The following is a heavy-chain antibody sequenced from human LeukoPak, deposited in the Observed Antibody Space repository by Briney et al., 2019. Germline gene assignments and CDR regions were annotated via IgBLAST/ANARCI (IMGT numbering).Heavy chain of an antibody. Sequence: GGSLRLSCAASGFTFSSYWMSWVRQAPGKGLEWVANIKQDGSEKYYVDSVKGRFTISRDNAKNSLYLQMNSLRAEDTAVYYCARQIVVPAAIHGAFDIWGQGTMVTVSS. CDR3: ARQIVVPAAIHGAFDI. CDR2: IKQDGSEK. J-gene: IGHJ3*02. D-gene: IGHD2-2*01. CDR1: GFTFSSYW. V-gene: IGHV3-7*01.